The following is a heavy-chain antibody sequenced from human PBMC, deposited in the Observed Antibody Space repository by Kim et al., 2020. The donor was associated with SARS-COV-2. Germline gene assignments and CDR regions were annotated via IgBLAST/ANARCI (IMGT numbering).Heavy chain of an antibody. CDR1: GGSISSYY. Sequence: SETLSLTCTVSGGSISSYYWSWIRQPPGKGLEWIGYIYYSGSTNYNPSLKSRVTISVDTSKNQFSLKLSSVTAADTAVYYCARGPRRFLEWLFYWYFDLWGRGTLVTVSS. D-gene: IGHD3-3*01. CDR3: ARGPRRFLEWLFYWYFDL. J-gene: IGHJ2*01. V-gene: IGHV4-59*13. CDR2: IYYSGST.